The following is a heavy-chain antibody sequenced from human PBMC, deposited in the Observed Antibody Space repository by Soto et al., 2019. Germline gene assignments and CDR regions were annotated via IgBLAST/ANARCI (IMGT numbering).Heavy chain of an antibody. CDR2: INYSGNTI. CDR3: ATVKPTSPDAFDF. Sequence: PGGSLRLSCAASGFIFSDYYMTWIRQAPGKGLEWISYINYSGNTIYYADSVKGRFTISRDNAKDSLYLQMNSLRVEDTAVYYCATVKPTSPDAFDFWGQGTMVSVSS. J-gene: IGHJ3*01. V-gene: IGHV3-11*01. CDR1: GFIFSDYY.